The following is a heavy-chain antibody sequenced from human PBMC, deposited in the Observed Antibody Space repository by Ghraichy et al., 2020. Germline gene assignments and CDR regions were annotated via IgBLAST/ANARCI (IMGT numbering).Heavy chain of an antibody. D-gene: IGHD2-2*02. CDR2: IDHDGGIT. CDR1: GFTFITHW. V-gene: IGHV3-74*01. Sequence: GGSLRLSCTASGFTFITHWMHWVRQAPGKGLVWVSHIDHDGGITTYADSVKGRFTISRDNANNSLYLQMNSLRAEDTAVYYCARAHCSSTSCYIGYYYYMDVWGKGTTVTVSS. J-gene: IGHJ6*03. CDR3: ARAHCSSTSCYIGYYYYMDV.